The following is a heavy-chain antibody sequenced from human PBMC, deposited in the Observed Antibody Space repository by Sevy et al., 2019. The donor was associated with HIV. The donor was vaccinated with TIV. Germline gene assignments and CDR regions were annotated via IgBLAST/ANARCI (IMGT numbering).Heavy chain of an antibody. D-gene: IGHD3-22*01. CDR3: ARTSYESSGWEPYFQH. J-gene: IGHJ1*01. Sequence: ASVKVSCKASGYTFIGYYIQWVRQAPGQGLEWMGWINPNSGDTNYAQKFQDRVTMTRVTSTSTAYMELSSLRSDDTAVYYCARTSYESSGWEPYFQHWGQGTLVTVSS. V-gene: IGHV1-2*02. CDR1: GYTFIGYY. CDR2: INPNSGDT.